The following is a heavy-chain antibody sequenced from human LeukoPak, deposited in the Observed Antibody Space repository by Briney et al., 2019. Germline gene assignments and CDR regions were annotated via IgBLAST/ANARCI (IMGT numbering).Heavy chain of an antibody. Sequence: PSETLSLTCTVSGGSISSSSYYWSWIRQPAGKGLEWIGRIYTSGSTNYNPSLKSRVTMSVDTSKNQFSLKLSSVTAADTAVYYCARDSLPIVVVPAAMYDYYYYYMDVWGKGTTVTISS. J-gene: IGHJ6*03. CDR1: GGSISSSSYY. CDR2: IYTSGST. CDR3: ARDSLPIVVVPAAMYDYYYYYMDV. V-gene: IGHV4-61*02. D-gene: IGHD2-2*01.